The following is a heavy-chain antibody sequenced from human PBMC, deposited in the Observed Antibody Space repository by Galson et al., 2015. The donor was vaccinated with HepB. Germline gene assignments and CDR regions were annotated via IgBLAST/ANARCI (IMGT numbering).Heavy chain of an antibody. CDR3: ARSYGSTHYYYYMDV. Sequence: EALSLCCAVCGGSFSGYYWSWIRQPPGEVLEWIGEINHSGSTNYNPSVKSRVTISGDTSKNQVSLKLSTVTAEDTAVYYCARSYGSTHYYYYMDVWGKGTTVTVSS. CDR1: GGSFSGYY. J-gene: IGHJ6*03. V-gene: IGHV4-34*01. CDR2: INHSGST. D-gene: IGHD3-10*01.